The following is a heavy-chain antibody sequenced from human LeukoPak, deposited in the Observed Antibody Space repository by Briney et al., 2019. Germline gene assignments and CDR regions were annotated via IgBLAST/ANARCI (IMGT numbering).Heavy chain of an antibody. D-gene: IGHD1-26*01. J-gene: IGHJ4*02. CDR2: IYSGGST. CDR3: AKVVEVWELLGAFHY. Sequence: GGSLRLSCAASGFTVSSNYMSWVRQAPGKGLEWVSVIYSGGSTYYADSVKGRFTISRDNAKNSLYLQMNSLRAEDTALYYCAKVVEVWELLGAFHYWGQGTLVTVSS. V-gene: IGHV3-53*05. CDR1: GFTVSSNY.